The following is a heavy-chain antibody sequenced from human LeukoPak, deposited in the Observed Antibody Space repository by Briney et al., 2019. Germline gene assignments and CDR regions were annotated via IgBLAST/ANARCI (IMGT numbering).Heavy chain of an antibody. CDR3: AMGTSTPVY. CDR1: GGSFSGYY. CDR2: ITRTGRI. V-gene: IGHV4-34*01. Sequence: SETLSLTCAVYGGSFSGYYWSWIRQPPEKGLDWIGEITRTGRINYNPALKGRVTMSLDTSKNQFSLELSSMTAADTAVYYCAMGTSTPVYWGQGTLVTVSS. J-gene: IGHJ4*02. D-gene: IGHD1-1*01.